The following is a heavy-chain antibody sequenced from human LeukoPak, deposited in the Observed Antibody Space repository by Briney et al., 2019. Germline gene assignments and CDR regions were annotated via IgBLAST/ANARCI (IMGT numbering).Heavy chain of an antibody. CDR3: ARDYVWGTFEPDF. D-gene: IGHD3-16*01. J-gene: IGHJ4*02. CDR1: GFTFSTHW. CDR2: INQDGREK. V-gene: IGHV3-7*01. Sequence: GGSLRLSCAASGFTFSTHWMSWFRQAPGKGLEWVGNINQDGREKYYVDSLKGRFTISRDNAKNSLYLQMNSPRAEDTALYYCARDYVWGTFEPDFWGQGTLVTVSS.